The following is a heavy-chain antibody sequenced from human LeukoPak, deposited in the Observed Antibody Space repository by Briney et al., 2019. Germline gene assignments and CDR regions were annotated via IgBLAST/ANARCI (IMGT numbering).Heavy chain of an antibody. V-gene: IGHV3-33*01. CDR1: GFTFSTHG. J-gene: IGHJ4*02. D-gene: IGHD5-12*01. CDR3: ARDIGNSGFNLDY. Sequence: PGRSLRLYGVVSGFTFSTHGFHWVRQAPGKGLEWVSVIWHDGGRKEYADSVRGRFTISRDNSNLYLQMNSLRAEDTAIYYCARDIGNSGFNLDYWGQGTPVTVSS. CDR2: IWHDGGRK.